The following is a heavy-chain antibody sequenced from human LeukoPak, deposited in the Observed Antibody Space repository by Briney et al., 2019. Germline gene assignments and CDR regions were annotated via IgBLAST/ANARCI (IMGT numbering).Heavy chain of an antibody. CDR2: ISGDGGST. CDR1: GFTFDDYA. D-gene: IGHD4-11*01. V-gene: IGHV3-43*02. CDR3: AKSFMYRRDYLDP. J-gene: IGHJ5*02. Sequence: GGSLRLSCAASGFTFDDYAMHWVRQAPGKGLEWVSLISGDGGSTYYADSVKGRFTISRDTSKNTLYLQMNSLRAEDTAVYYCAKSFMYRRDYLDPWGQGTLVTVSS.